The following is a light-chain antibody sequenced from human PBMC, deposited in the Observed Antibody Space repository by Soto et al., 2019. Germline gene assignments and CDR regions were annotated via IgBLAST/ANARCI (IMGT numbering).Light chain of an antibody. CDR3: QQYNDTPRT. Sequence: EIVLTQSPSTLALSPGERATLSCRASQTISSKLAWYQQTPGQAPRLLIYGASARATGIPARFSGSGSGTEFTLTISSLQSEDFEVYYCQQYNDTPRTFGQGTKVDIK. CDR2: GAS. J-gene: IGKJ1*01. CDR1: QTISSK. V-gene: IGKV3-15*01.